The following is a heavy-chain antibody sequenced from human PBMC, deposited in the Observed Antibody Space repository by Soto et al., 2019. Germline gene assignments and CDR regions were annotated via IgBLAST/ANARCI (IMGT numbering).Heavy chain of an antibody. V-gene: IGHV3-30-3*01. CDR3: ESVHPLGTMWEMVDS. CDR1: GFIFSSYA. J-gene: IGHJ4*02. Sequence: QVQLVESGGGVVQPGRSLRLSCAASGFIFSSYALHWVRQAPGKGLEWVAVISHDGNNKYYADSVKGRFTISRDNSKNTLYLQMNSLRAEDTAMYHCESVHPLGTMWEMVDSWGQGTLVTVSS. CDR2: ISHDGNNK. D-gene: IGHD1-26*01.